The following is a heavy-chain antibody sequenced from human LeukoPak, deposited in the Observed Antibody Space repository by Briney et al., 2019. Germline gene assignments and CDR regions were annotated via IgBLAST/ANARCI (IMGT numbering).Heavy chain of an antibody. CDR3: ARESRINQVPIFDP. V-gene: IGHV1-2*02. CDR1: GYTFTGYY. D-gene: IGHD2-21*01. J-gene: IGHJ5*02. CDR2: INPNSGGT. Sequence: GASVKVSCKASGYTFTGYYMHWVRQAPGQGLEWMGWINPNSGGTNYAQKFQGRVTMTRDTSISTAYMELSRLRSDDTAVYYCARESRINQVPIFDPWGQGTLVTVSS.